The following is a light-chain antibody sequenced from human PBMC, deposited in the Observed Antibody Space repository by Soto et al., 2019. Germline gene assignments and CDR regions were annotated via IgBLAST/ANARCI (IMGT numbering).Light chain of an antibody. CDR3: QQSYTAPLT. Sequence: IEMTQSPSSLCASVGDTVTITCRASQGIGKDLAWYQQKPGKAPNLLIFAASTLQSGVPSRFSGSGSGTDFTLTIRSLQPEDFATYYCQQSYTAPLTFGGGTKVDIK. V-gene: IGKV1-39*01. CDR2: AAS. CDR1: QGIGKD. J-gene: IGKJ4*01.